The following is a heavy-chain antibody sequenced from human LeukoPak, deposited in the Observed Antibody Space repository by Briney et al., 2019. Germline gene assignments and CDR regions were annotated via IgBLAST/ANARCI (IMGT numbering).Heavy chain of an antibody. Sequence: ASVKVSCKASGYSFINYGISWVRQAPGQGLEWMGWISAYTDDTRYAQKFQGRVTMTTDTSTRTAYMDLRSLRSDDTAVYYCARELRSSGEDYWGQGTLVSVSS. CDR1: GYSFINYG. J-gene: IGHJ4*02. CDR2: ISAYTDDT. CDR3: ARELRSSGEDY. V-gene: IGHV1-18*01. D-gene: IGHD6-19*01.